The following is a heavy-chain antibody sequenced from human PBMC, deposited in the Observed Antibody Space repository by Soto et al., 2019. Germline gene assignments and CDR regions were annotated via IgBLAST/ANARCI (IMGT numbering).Heavy chain of an antibody. Sequence: QARLVQSGAEVKKPGASVKVSCKASCFSFTSYGFSWVRQAPGQGLELMGWISAYSGNAKYEEKIQDRVTITTDTATITVYMKVSRLSYDDTAGYYCARRGRGSCYEACGIWGQGTMVTVSS. V-gene: IGHV1-18*04. J-gene: IGHJ3*02. CDR2: ISAYSGNA. CDR1: CFSFTSYG. CDR3: ARRGRGSCYEACGI. D-gene: IGHD2-2*01.